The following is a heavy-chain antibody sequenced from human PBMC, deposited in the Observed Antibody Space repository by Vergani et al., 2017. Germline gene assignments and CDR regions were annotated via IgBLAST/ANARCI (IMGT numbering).Heavy chain of an antibody. CDR2: ISSSGSTI. V-gene: IGHV3-48*04. Sequence: EVQLVESGGGLVQPGGSLRLYCAASGFTFSSYAMSWIRQAPGKGLEWVSYISSSGSTIYYADSVKGRFTISRDNAKNSLYLQMNSLRAEDTAVYYCAREASSCYYSYYYYYYGMDVWGQGTTVTVSS. D-gene: IGHD3-22*01. CDR3: AREASSCYYSYYYYYYGMDV. J-gene: IGHJ6*02. CDR1: GFTFSSYA.